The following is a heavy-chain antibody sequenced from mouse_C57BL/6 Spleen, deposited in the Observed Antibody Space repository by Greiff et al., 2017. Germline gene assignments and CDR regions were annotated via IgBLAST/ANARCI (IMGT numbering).Heavy chain of an antibody. CDR1: GYTFTSYW. Sequence: VQLQQSGAELAKPGASVQLSCKASGYTFTSYWMHWVKQRPGQGLEWIGYINPSSGYTKYNQKFKDKATLTADKSSSTAYMQLSSLTYEDSAVYYCARSERTAQAGNFDYWGQGTTHTGSS. D-gene: IGHD3-2*02. J-gene: IGHJ2*01. CDR2: INPSSGYT. V-gene: IGHV1-7*01. CDR3: ARSERTAQAGNFDY.